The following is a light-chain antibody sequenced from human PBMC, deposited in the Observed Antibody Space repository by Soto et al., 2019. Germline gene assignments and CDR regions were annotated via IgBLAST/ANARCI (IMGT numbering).Light chain of an antibody. CDR2: EVS. Sequence: QSALTQPPSASVSPGQSVTISCTGTSSDVGGYNYVSWYQQHPGKAPKLMIYEVSERPSGVPDRFSGSKSSNTASLTVSGLQAEDEADYYCSSYAGSNNFVFGTGTKVTV. V-gene: IGLV2-8*01. CDR1: SSDVGGYNY. CDR3: SSYAGSNNFV. J-gene: IGLJ1*01.